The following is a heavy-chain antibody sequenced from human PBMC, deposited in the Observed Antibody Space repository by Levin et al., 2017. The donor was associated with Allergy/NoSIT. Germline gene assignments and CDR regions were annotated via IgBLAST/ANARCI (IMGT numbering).Heavy chain of an antibody. J-gene: IGHJ4*02. CDR3: AQAIAARRPQGGFGY. D-gene: IGHD6-6*01. CDR1: GFSLNTNGVG. Sequence: SGPTLVKPTQTLTLTCTFSGFSLNTNGVGVGWIRQPPGKALEWLALVYWDNDNRYSPSLKSRLTVMKDTSKNQVVLIMSNMDPVDTATYFCAQAIAARRPQGGFGYWGQGTLVTVSS. V-gene: IGHV2-5*02. CDR2: VYWDNDN.